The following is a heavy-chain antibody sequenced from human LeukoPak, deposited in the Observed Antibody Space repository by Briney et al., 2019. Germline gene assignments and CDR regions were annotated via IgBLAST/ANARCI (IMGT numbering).Heavy chain of an antibody. J-gene: IGHJ4*02. CDR1: GYSISSGYF. V-gene: IGHV4-38-2*02. D-gene: IGHD3-10*01. CDR2: IYHSGST. Sequence: SETLSLTCTVSGYSISSGYFWGWIRQPPGKGLEWIGSIYHSGSTYYNPSLKSRATISVDTSKNQFSLKLSSVTAADTAVYYCAREFVGSGRYYNYGGQGTLVTVSS. CDR3: AREFVGSGRYYNY.